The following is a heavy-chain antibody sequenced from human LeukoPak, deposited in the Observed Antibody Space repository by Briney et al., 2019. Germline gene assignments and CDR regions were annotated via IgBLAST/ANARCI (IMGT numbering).Heavy chain of an antibody. V-gene: IGHV3-30*18. CDR3: AKDSPLYDFWSGNY. D-gene: IGHD3-3*01. CDR2: ISYGGSNK. CDR1: GFTFRSYG. J-gene: IGHJ4*02. Sequence: PGGSLRLSCEASGFTFRSYGMHWVRQAPGKGLEWVAVISYGGSNKYYADSVKGRFTISRDNSKNTLYLQMNSLRAEDTAVYYCAKDSPLYDFWSGNYWGQGTLVTVSS.